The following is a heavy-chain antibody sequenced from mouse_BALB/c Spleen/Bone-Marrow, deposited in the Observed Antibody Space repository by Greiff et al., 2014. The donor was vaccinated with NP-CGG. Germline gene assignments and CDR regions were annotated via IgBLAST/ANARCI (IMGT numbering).Heavy chain of an antibody. CDR2: IDPENGDT. J-gene: IGHJ4*01. Sequence: EVQLQQSGAELVRSGASVKLSCTASGFNIKDYYMHWVKQRPEQGLEWIGWIDPENGDTECAPKLQGKATMTADTSSNTAYLQLSSLTSEDTAVYYCNGNYYAMDYWGQGTSVTVSS. CDR1: GFNIKDYY. CDR3: NGNYYAMDY. V-gene: IGHV14-4*02. D-gene: IGHD2-1*01.